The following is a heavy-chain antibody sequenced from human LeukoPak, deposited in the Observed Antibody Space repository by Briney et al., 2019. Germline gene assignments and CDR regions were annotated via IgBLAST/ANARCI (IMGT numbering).Heavy chain of an antibody. D-gene: IGHD2-2*02. CDR2: INPNSGGT. CDR1: GYTFTGYY. V-gene: IGHV1-2*02. Sequence: ASVKVSCKASGYTFTGYYTHWVRQAPGQGLEWMGWINPNSGGTNYAQKFQGRVTMTRDTSISTAYMELSRLRSDDTAVYYCARTTLVPAAIAYDYWGQGTLVTVSS. J-gene: IGHJ4*02. CDR3: ARTTLVPAAIAYDY.